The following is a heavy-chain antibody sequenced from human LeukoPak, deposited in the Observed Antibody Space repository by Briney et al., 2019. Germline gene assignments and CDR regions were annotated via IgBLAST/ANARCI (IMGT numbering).Heavy chain of an antibody. V-gene: IGHV1-18*01. Sequence: ASVKVSCKASGGTFSSYAISWVRQAPGQGLEWMGWISAYNGNTNYAQKLQGRVTMTTDTSTSTAYMELRSLRSDDTAVYYCARSFEDWFPRYWGQGTLVTVSS. CDR3: ARSFEDWFPRY. J-gene: IGHJ4*02. D-gene: IGHD3/OR15-3a*01. CDR1: GGTFSSYA. CDR2: ISAYNGNT.